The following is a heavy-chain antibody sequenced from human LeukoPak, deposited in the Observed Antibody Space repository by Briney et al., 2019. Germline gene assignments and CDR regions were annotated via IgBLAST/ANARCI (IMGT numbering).Heavy chain of an antibody. CDR2: ISGSGTST. CDR3: ASYSSGSYSWFDP. Sequence: GGSLRLSCAASGFTFSSYALTWVRQAPGKGLEWVSAISGSGTSTYYADSVKGRFTISRDNSKNTLFLQMNSLTAGDTAVYYCASYSSGSYSWFDPWGQGTLVTVSS. J-gene: IGHJ5*02. CDR1: GFTFSSYA. V-gene: IGHV3-23*01. D-gene: IGHD3-10*01.